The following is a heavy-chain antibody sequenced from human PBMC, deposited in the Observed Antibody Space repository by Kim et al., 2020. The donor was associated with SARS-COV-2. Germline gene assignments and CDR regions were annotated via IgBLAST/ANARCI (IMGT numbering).Heavy chain of an antibody. CDR3: ARDIFRFGELSFDY. CDR1: GGSISSGGYY. D-gene: IGHD3-10*01. V-gene: IGHV4-31*03. J-gene: IGHJ4*02. Sequence: SETLSLTCTVSGGSISSGGYYWSWIRQHPGKGLEWIGYIYYSGSTYYNPSLKSRVTISVDTSKNQFSLKLSSVTAADTAVYYCARDIFRFGELSFDYWGQGTLVTVSS. CDR2: IYYSGST.